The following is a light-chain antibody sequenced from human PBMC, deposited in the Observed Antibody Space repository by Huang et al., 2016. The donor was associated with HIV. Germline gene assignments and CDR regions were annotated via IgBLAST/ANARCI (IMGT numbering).Light chain of an antibody. CDR1: QSLLHSNGYNY. V-gene: IGKV2-28*01. CDR2: VVS. CDR3: MQALQTPRT. J-gene: IGKJ5*01. Sequence: DIVMTQSPLSLPVTPGEPASISCRSSQSLLHSNGYNYLDWYLQKPGQSPQILMYVVSNRASGVPDRFSGSGSVTDFTLKISRVEAEDVGVYYCMQALQTPRTFGQGTRLEIK.